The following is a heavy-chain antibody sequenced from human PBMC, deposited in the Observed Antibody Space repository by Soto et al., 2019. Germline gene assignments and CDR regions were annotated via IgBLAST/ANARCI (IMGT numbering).Heavy chain of an antibody. CDR3: ARSPAQSYYYGMDV. CDR1: GYTFTGYY. V-gene: IGHV1-2*04. J-gene: IGHJ6*02. Sequence: ASVKVSCKASGYTFTGYYMHWVRQAPGQGLEWMGWINPNSGGTNYAQRFQGWVTITRDTSISTAYMELSRLRSDDTAVYYCARSPAQSYYYGMDVWGQGTTVTVSS. CDR2: INPNSGGT.